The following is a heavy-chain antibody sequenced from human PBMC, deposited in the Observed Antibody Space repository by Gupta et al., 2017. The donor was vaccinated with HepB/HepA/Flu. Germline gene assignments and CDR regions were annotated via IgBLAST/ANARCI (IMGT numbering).Heavy chain of an antibody. V-gene: IGHV1-69*01. CDR2: IIPVFNAA. J-gene: IGHJ4*02. CDR3: ARRSDSSLFDY. Sequence: QIQLMQSGAEVTRPGSSVKTSCQASGATFSAFSFNWVRQAPGQGLEWMGAIIPVFNAAHYAQRFQGRLTITADESISTAYMELNSLTSDDTAIYYCARRSDSSLFDYWGQGTLVTVSS. CDR1: GATFSAFS. D-gene: IGHD3-16*02.